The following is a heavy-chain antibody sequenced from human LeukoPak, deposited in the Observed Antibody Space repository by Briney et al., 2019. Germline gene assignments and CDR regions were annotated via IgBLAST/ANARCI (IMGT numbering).Heavy chain of an antibody. CDR3: ARDSERKEEAGIGY. V-gene: IGHV1-2*02. CDR1: GYTFTGYY. J-gene: IGHJ4*02. CDR2: INPNSGGT. Sequence: GASVKVSCKASGYTFTGYYMHWVRQAPGQGLEWMGWINPNSGGTNYAQKLQGRVTMTTDTSTSTAYMELRSLRSDDTAVYYCARDSERKEEAGIGYWGQGTLVAVSS. D-gene: IGHD6-19*01.